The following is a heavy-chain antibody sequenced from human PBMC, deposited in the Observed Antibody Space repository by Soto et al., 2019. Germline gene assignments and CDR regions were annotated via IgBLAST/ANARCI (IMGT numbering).Heavy chain of an antibody. CDR2: IYYSGST. D-gene: IGHD3-9*01. J-gene: IGHJ6*02. CDR1: GGSIRSYY. Sequence: PSETLSLTCTVSGGSIRSYYWSWIRQPPGKGLEWIGYIYYSGSTNYNPSLKSRVTISVDTSKNQFSLKLSSVTAADTAVYYCARTVRYFDWLSNYYYYGMDVWGQGTTVTVSS. CDR3: ARTVRYFDWLSNYYYYGMDV. V-gene: IGHV4-59*01.